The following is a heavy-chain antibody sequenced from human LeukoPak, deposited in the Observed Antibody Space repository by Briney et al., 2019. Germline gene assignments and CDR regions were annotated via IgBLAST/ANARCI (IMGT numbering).Heavy chain of an antibody. D-gene: IGHD1-7*01. Sequence: ASVKVSCKASGYTFTSYAMNWVRQAPGQGLEWRGWINTNTGNPTYAQGFTGRFVFSLDTSVSTAYLQISSLKAEDTAVYYCARGVTGYNWNYGGDYYYMDVWGKGTTVTVSS. J-gene: IGHJ6*03. V-gene: IGHV7-4-1*02. CDR3: ARGVTGYNWNYGGDYYYMDV. CDR1: GYTFTSYA. CDR2: INTNTGNP.